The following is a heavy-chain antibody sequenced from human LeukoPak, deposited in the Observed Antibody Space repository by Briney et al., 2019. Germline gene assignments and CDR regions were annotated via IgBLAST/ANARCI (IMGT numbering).Heavy chain of an antibody. D-gene: IGHD2-2*01. CDR3: ASPCYQLPPYYYYGMDV. V-gene: IGHV1-58*01. J-gene: IGHJ6*02. Sequence: SVKVSCKASGFTFTSSAVQWVRQARGQRLEWIGWIVVGSGNTNYAQKFQERVTITRDMSTSTAYMELSSLRSEDTAVYYCASPCYQLPPYYYYGMDVWGQGTTVTVSS. CDR1: GFTFTSSA. CDR2: IVVGSGNT.